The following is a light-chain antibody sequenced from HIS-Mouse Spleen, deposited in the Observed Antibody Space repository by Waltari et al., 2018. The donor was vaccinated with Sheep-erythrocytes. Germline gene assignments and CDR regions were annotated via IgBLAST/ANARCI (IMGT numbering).Light chain of an antibody. CDR2: DVI. CDR3: CSYAGSYNHV. V-gene: IGLV2-11*01. J-gene: IGLJ1*01. Sequence: QSALTQPRSVSGSPGQSVTISCTGTSSDVGGYNYVSWYQQHPGKAPKLMIYDVIKRPSGVPYRCSCSKSGNTASLTISGLQAEDEADYYCCSYAGSYNHVFATGTKVTVL. CDR1: SSDVGGYNY.